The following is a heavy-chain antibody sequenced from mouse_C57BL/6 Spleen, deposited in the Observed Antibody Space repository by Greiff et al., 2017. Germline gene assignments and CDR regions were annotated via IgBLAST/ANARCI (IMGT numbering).Heavy chain of an antibody. CDR3: AHGSSRFAY. V-gene: IGHV1-82*01. J-gene: IGHJ3*01. CDR1: GYAFRSSW. Sequence: QVQLKQSGPELVKPGASVKISCKASGYAFRSSWMNWVKQRPGKGLEWIGRIYPGDGDTNYNGKFKGKSTLTADKSSSTAYMQLSSLTSEDSAVYCCAHGSSRFAYGGQGTLVTVSA. CDR2: IYPGDGDT. D-gene: IGHD1-1*01.